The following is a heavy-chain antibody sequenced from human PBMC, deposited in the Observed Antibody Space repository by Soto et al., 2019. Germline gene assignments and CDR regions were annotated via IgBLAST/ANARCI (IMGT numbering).Heavy chain of an antibody. Sequence: QLQLPESGPGLVKPSETLSLTCTVSGGSVSSNSYSWGWIRQSPGKGLEWIGTIYSSENTYYNPSLLSRLTISVDTSKNEFPLRLSSVTAADTAVYYCARLNGYCVSTNCHGYYGMDVWGQGTTVTVSS. D-gene: IGHD2-2*03. CDR1: GGSVSSNSYS. J-gene: IGHJ6*02. CDR3: ARLNGYCVSTNCHGYYGMDV. V-gene: IGHV4-39*01. CDR2: IYSSENT.